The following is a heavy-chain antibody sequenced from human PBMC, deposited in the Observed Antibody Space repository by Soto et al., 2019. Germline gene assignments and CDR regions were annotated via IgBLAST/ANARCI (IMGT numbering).Heavy chain of an antibody. V-gene: IGHV3-7*04. CDR1: GFTFSTYW. CDR2: IKPDGSEK. J-gene: IGHJ3*02. CDR3: ARGYYYDSSGPFSDAFDI. Sequence: GGSLRLSCAASGFTFSTYWMSWVRQAPGKGLEWVANIKPDGSEKWYVDSVKGRFTISRDNDKKSLNLQMNSLRAEDTAMYYCARGYYYDSSGPFSDAFDIWGQGTMVTVSS. D-gene: IGHD3-22*01.